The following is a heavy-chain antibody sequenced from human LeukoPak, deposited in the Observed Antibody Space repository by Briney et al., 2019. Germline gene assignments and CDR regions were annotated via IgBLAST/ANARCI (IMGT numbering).Heavy chain of an antibody. Sequence: PRGSLRLSCAPSLFTFDDYAMHWVRQPPGKGLEWVSLITFDSVSTHSADSVKGRFTLSRDNTKNSLYLQMNSLRAQNTALYYCAKAEYYAYFQQWGQGTLVSVSS. CDR2: ITFDSVST. V-gene: IGHV3-43D*03. CDR3: AKAEYYAYFQQ. CDR1: LFTFDDYA. J-gene: IGHJ1*01. D-gene: IGHD2/OR15-2a*01.